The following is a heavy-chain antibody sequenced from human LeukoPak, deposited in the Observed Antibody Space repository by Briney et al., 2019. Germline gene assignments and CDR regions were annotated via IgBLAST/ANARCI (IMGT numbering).Heavy chain of an antibody. CDR1: GYTFTGYY. CDR3: ARDDYGDYGSVY. Sequence: ASVNVSCTPSGYTFTGYYMHWVRQAPGQGLEWMGWINPNSGGTNYAQKFQGRVTMTRDTSISTAYMELSRLRSDDTAVYYCARDDYGDYGSVYWGQGTLVTVSS. CDR2: INPNSGGT. V-gene: IGHV1-2*02. J-gene: IGHJ4*02. D-gene: IGHD4-17*01.